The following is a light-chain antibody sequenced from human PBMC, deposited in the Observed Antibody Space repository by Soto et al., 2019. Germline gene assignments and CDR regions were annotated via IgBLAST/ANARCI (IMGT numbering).Light chain of an antibody. Sequence: DIVLTQSPGTLSLSPGESATLSCRASQSVSSNSLDWYRRNPGQPPSLLIYATSIRATGIPRRFSGSGFGTDFTLTITRLEPEDFAVYYCQQYGGLPPTFGQGTKVEVK. CDR2: ATS. V-gene: IGKV3-20*01. J-gene: IGKJ1*01. CDR3: QQYGGLPPT. CDR1: QSVSSNS.